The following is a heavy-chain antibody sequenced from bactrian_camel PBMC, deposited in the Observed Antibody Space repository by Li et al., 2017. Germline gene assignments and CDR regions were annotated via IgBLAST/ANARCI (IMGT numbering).Heavy chain of an antibody. Sequence: HVQLVESGGGSVQEGGSLRLSCAARGYTYDTYCMGWFRRPPGKEREGIAVIDSDGDTAYAESLKGRFTISQDSARNTVYLQMNNLQPEDTASYYCAEGRGSRGEHCYSLNYWGQGTQVTVSS. CDR2: IDSDGDT. CDR1: GYTYDTYC. V-gene: IGHV3S55*01. J-gene: IGHJ4*01. CDR3: AEGRGSRGEHCYSLNY. D-gene: IGHD6*01.